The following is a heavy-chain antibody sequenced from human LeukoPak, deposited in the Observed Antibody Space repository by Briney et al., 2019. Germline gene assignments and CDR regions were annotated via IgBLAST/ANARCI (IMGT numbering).Heavy chain of an antibody. CDR1: GFTFSSYE. CDR2: ISSSGSIT. J-gene: IGHJ4*02. V-gene: IGHV3-48*03. Sequence: PGGSLRLSCAASGFTFSSYEMNWVRQAPGKGLEWVSYISSSGSITYYADSVKGRFTISRDNAKNSLYLQMNSLRAEDTAVYYCGKRLTSWELEYWGQGTLVTVSS. D-gene: IGHD1-26*01. CDR3: GKRLTSWELEY.